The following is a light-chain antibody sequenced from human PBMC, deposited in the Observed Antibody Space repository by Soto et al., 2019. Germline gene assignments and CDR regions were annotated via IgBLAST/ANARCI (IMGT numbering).Light chain of an antibody. CDR1: QSVSSTS. Sequence: DIVLTQSPGTLYLSPGERAILSCRASQSVSSTSLACYQQRPGQAPRLLIYHVSSRANGIPDRFSGSGSGTDFTLTISTLEPEDFAVYYCQQYGTSSLTFGGGTKVDIK. J-gene: IGKJ4*01. CDR2: HVS. V-gene: IGKV3-20*01. CDR3: QQYGTSSLT.